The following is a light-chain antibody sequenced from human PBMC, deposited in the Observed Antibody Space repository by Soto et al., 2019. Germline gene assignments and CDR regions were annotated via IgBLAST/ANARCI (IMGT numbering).Light chain of an antibody. V-gene: IGKV3-20*01. J-gene: IGKJ2*01. CDR3: QHYGSSSYT. Sequence: DIMLTQSPSTLSLSPGERATLSCRVSQSVSSTYLAWYQHKPGQAPRILIFGASNRATGIPDRFSGSGSGTDFTLTISRLEPEDCAVYYCQHYGSSSYTFGQGTKLEIK. CDR1: QSVSSTY. CDR2: GAS.